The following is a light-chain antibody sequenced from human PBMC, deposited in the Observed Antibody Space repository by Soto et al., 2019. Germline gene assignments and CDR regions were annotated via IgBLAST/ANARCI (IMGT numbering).Light chain of an antibody. Sequence: QSALTQPASVSGSPGQSITISCTGTSSDVGSYNLVSWYQQHPGKAPKLMIYEGSKRPSGVSNRFSGSKSGNTASLTISGLQAEDEADYCCCSCAGSSVVFGGGTQLTVL. CDR3: CSCAGSSVV. J-gene: IGLJ2*01. CDR1: SSDVGSYNL. CDR2: EGS. V-gene: IGLV2-23*01.